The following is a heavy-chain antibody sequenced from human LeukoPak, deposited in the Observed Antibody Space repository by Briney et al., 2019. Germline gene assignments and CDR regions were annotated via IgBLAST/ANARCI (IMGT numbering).Heavy chain of an antibody. CDR2: ISLSGGST. Sequence: PGGSLGLSCAASGFTFSSNAMSWDRQAPGKGLEWVSGISLSGGSTYYADSVKGRFTISRDNSKNTLYLQMNSLRADDTALYYCAKDPGGVGPAFAYWGQGTLVAVSS. CDR3: AKDPGGVGPAFAY. V-gene: IGHV3-23*01. J-gene: IGHJ4*02. CDR1: GFTFSSNA. D-gene: IGHD1-26*01.